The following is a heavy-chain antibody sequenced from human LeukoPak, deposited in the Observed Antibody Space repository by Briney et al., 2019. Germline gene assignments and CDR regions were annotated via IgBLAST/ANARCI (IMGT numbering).Heavy chain of an antibody. V-gene: IGHV3-23*01. CDR2: LSDSGGNT. J-gene: IGHJ4*02. CDR3: AKAALRSSGWFRPYFDY. Sequence: GGSLRLPCTASGFIFSNYGMMWVRQAPGEGLEWVASLSDSGGNTIYADSAKGRFTISRDNSNNTLYLQLNSLRAEDTAVYYCAKAALRSSGWFRPYFDYWGQGNLVTVSS. D-gene: IGHD6-19*01. CDR1: GFIFSNYG.